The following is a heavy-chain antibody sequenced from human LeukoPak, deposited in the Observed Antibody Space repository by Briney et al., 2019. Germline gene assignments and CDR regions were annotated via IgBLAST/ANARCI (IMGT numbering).Heavy chain of an antibody. CDR2: IIPIFGTA. CDR1: GGTFSSYA. V-gene: IGHV1-69*13. Sequence: AASVKVSCKASGGTFSSYAISWVRQAPGQGLEWMGGIIPIFGTANYAQKFQGRVTITADESTSTAYMELSSLRAEDTAVYYCARDRYYDSSGYYFDYWGQGTLVTVSS. D-gene: IGHD3-22*01. J-gene: IGHJ4*02. CDR3: ARDRYYDSSGYYFDY.